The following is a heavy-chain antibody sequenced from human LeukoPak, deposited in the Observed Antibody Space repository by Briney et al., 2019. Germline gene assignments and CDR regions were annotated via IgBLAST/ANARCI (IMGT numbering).Heavy chain of an antibody. Sequence: PSETLSLTCSVSGYSISSGYFWGWIRQPPGKGLEWIGSVHHSGNTHYNPSLKSRVAISMDMSKNQLSLKLSSVTAADTAVYFCARAYCGGNCHYLYIWSDFWGQGTLVTVSS. CDR2: VHHSGNT. CDR3: ARAYCGGNCHYLYIWSDF. V-gene: IGHV4-38-2*02. CDR1: GYSISSGYF. D-gene: IGHD2-21*01. J-gene: IGHJ5*01.